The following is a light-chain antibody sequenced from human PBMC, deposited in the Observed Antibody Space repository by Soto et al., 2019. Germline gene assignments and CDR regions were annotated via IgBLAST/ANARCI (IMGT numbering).Light chain of an antibody. V-gene: IGKV1-5*01. CDR2: DAS. CDR1: QTISTW. Sequence: DIQMTQSPSTLSASVGDRVTITCRASQTISTWLAWYQQKRGKAPELLIYDASTLQSGVPSRFSGSGSGTEFTLTISSLQPEDFATYYCLQHNTYPWTFGQGTKVDI. J-gene: IGKJ1*01. CDR3: LQHNTYPWT.